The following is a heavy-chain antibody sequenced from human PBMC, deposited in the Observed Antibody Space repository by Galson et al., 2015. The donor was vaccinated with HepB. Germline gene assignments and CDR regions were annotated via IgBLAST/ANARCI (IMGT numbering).Heavy chain of an antibody. CDR3: ARGANYYDSRADDAFDI. V-gene: IGHV1-46*01. Sequence: SVKVSCKASGYTSTSYYMHWVRQAPGQGLEWMGIINPSGGSTSYAQKFQGRVTMTRDTSTSTVYMELSSLRSEDTAVYYCARGANYYDSRADDAFDIWGQGTMVTVSS. J-gene: IGHJ3*02. CDR2: INPSGGST. D-gene: IGHD3-22*01. CDR1: GYTSTSYY.